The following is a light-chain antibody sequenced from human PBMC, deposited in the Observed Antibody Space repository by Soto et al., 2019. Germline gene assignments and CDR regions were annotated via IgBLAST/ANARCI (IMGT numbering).Light chain of an antibody. J-gene: IGLJ1*01. Sequence: QSALTQPRSVSGSLGQSVTISCTGTSSDVGGYNYVSWYQQHPGKAPKLMIYDVSKRPSGVPDRFSGSKSGNTASLTISGLQAEDEADYYCCSYAGSYKGYVFGPGTKVTVL. CDR3: CSYAGSYKGYV. CDR2: DVS. CDR1: SSDVGGYNY. V-gene: IGLV2-11*01.